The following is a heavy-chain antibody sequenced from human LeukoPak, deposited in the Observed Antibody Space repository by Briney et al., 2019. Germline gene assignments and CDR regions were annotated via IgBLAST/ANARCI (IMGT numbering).Heavy chain of an antibody. CDR3: AREASITMMPNLGFDF. CDR2: INPSGGST. V-gene: IGHV1-46*01. CDR1: EYTFTSYY. D-gene: IGHD3-22*01. J-gene: IGHJ4*02. Sequence: GASVKVSCKASEYTFTSYYIHWVRQAPGQELEWMGIINPSGGSTSYVQKFQARVTMTRDPSTTPVYMELSSLRSEDTAVYYCAREASITMMPNLGFDFWGQGTLVTVSS.